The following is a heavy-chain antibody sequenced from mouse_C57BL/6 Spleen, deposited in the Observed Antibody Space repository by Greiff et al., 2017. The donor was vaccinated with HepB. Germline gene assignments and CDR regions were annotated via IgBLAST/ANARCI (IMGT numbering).Heavy chain of an antibody. CDR2: ISDGGSYT. V-gene: IGHV5-4*03. Sequence: EVKVEESGGGLVKPGGSLKLSCAASGFTFSSYAMSWVRQTPEKRLEWVATISDGGSYTYYPDNVKGRFTISRDNAKNNLYLQMSHLKSEDTAMYYCARAFDYWGQGTTLTVSS. CDR3: ARAFDY. CDR1: GFTFSSYA. J-gene: IGHJ2*01.